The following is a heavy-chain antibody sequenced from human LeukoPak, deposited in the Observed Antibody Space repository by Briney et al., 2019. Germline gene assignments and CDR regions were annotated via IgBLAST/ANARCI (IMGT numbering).Heavy chain of an antibody. V-gene: IGHV3-15*01. D-gene: IGHD5-18*01. CDR1: AFTFSNVW. CDR3: TIPASGYSYGVLDS. J-gene: IGHJ4*02. Sequence: GGSLRLSCAASAFTFSNVWMSWVRQAPGKGLEWVGRIRSKTDGGKTDYAAPMKGRFTISRDDSKNTLYLQMDSLKTEDTAVYYCTIPASGYSYGVLDSWGQGALVTVSS. CDR2: IRSKTDGGKT.